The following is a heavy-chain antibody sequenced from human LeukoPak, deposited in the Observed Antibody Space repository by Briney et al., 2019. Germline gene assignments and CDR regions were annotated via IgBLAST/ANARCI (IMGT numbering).Heavy chain of an antibody. D-gene: IGHD3-22*01. CDR2: VNWHGTT. CDR1: GFIFEDYT. CDR3: AKDLTYESSGSVIGN. V-gene: IGHV3-43*01. J-gene: IGHJ4*02. Sequence: GGSLRLSCAASGFIFEDYTMHWVRQVPGKTLKWVSLVNWHGTTYYADSLKGRFTIPRDNSKNSLYLQMDSLRTEDTAFYYCAKDLTYESSGSVIGNWGQGTLVTVSS.